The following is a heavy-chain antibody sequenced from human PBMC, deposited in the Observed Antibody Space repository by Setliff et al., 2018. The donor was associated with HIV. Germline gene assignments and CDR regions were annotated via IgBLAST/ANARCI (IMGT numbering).Heavy chain of an antibody. CDR3: ARAVNFDY. CDR2: IYVYNSERT. D-gene: IGHD6-19*01. CDR1: GGSFSGYY. V-gene: IGHV4-59*01. Sequence: SETLSLTCSVSGGSFSGYYWSWIRQPPGKGLEWIGYIYVYNSERTNYNPSLTSRVTISVDTSRNQFSLKLTSVTAAGTAIYYCARAVNFDYWGQGTQVTVSS. J-gene: IGHJ4*02.